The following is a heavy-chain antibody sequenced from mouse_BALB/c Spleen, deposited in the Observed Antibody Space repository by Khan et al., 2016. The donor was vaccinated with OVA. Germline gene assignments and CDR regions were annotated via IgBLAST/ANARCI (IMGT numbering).Heavy chain of an antibody. J-gene: IGHJ3*01. CDR2: IDPPNDDS. V-gene: IGHV14-3*02. CDR3: ATLYGNPLAY. Sequence: VQLQQSGAELVKPGASVKLSCSASGFNIKDTYIHWVKQRPEQGLEWIGRIDPPNDDSKYGPKFQDKATLTADTSSNTVYLQRSSLTSEDTAVYYCATLYGNPLAYWGQGTLVSVSA. D-gene: IGHD2-1*01. CDR1: GFNIKDTY.